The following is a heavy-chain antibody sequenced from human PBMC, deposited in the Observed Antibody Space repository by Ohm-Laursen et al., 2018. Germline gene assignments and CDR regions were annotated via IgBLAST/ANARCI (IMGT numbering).Heavy chain of an antibody. CDR3: ARNYVMDV. V-gene: IGHV3-74*01. CDR2: INNDESSI. CDR1: GFTFNTYW. Sequence: SLRLSCAASGFTFNTYWMHWVRQARGKGLVWVSRINNDESSIGYADSVKGRFTISRDNAKNTLYLQMNSLRAEDTAVYYCARNYVMDVWGQGTTVAVSS. J-gene: IGHJ6*02.